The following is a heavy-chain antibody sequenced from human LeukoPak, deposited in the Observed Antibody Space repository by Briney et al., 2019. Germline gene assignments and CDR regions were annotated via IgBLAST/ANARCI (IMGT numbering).Heavy chain of an antibody. CDR2: INIGGTNT. J-gene: IGHJ5*02. CDR3: ATDGAGFDT. V-gene: IGHV3-11*01. Sequence: GGFLRLSCAASGYTFNDYYMSWIRQAPGKGLEWLSYINIGGTNTHYADSVKGRFTISRDNAKKSLYLEMNNLRAEDTAVYYGATDGAGFDTGGQGVLVTVPS. CDR1: GYTFNDYY.